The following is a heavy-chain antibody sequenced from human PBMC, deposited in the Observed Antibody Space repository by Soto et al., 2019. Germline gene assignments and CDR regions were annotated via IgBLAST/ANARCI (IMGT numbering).Heavy chain of an antibody. CDR3: VKDESINWYSGHFRH. V-gene: IGHV3-9*01. D-gene: IGHD6-13*01. J-gene: IGHJ1*01. CDR2: INWNSGSI. Sequence: LXLXCAASGFTFDDXAMHWVPQVPGKGLEWVSGINWNSGSIGYGDSVKGRFAIPRDNAKNYLHLQMNSMSAEDTAFYYCVKDESINWYSGHFRHWGQGTLVTVSS. CDR1: GFTFDDXA.